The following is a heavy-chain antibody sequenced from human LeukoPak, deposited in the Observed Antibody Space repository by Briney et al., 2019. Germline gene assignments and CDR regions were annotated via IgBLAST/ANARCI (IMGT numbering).Heavy chain of an antibody. J-gene: IGHJ6*02. Sequence: PGRSLRLSCAASGFTFSSYGMHWVRQAPGKGLEWVAVISYDGSNKYYADSVKGRFTISRDNAENSLYLQMNSLRDEDTAVYYCASSSYGSGRYGMDVWGQGTTVTVSS. D-gene: IGHD3-10*01. CDR1: GFTFSSYG. CDR2: ISYDGSNK. CDR3: ASSSYGSGRYGMDV. V-gene: IGHV3-30*03.